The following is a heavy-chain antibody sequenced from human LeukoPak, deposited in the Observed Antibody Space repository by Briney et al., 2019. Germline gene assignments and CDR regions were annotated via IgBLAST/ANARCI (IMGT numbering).Heavy chain of an antibody. V-gene: IGHV3-23*01. CDR1: GFTFSSYA. CDR2: VSGSGGSA. D-gene: IGHD6-13*01. Sequence: GGSLRLSCAASGFTFSSYAMSWVRQAPGTGLEWVSTVSGSGGSASYADSVKGRFTISRDNSKNTLFLQMNSLRAEDTAVYYCAKDQQLASFDYWGQGTLVTVSS. J-gene: IGHJ4*02. CDR3: AKDQQLASFDY.